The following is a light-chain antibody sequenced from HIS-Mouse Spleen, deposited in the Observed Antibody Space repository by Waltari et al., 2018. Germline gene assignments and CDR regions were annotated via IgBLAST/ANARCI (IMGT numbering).Light chain of an antibody. CDR1: QSVSSN. CDR3: QQYNNWPWT. J-gene: IGKJ1*01. CDR2: GAS. V-gene: IGKV3-15*01. Sequence: EIVMTQSPATLSVSPGERATLSCRDSQSVSSNLAWYQQKPGQAPRPLIYGASTRATGIPARFSGSGSGTEFTLTISSMQSEDFAVYYCQQYNNWPWTFGQGTKVEIK.